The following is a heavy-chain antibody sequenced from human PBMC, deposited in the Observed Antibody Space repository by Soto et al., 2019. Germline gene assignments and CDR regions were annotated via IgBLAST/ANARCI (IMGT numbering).Heavy chain of an antibody. CDR3: ARLKGSYWWLDY. CDR2: FYYSGTT. J-gene: IGHJ4*02. Sequence: SETLSLTCTVSGGTISSGDYYWSWIRQHPGKGLEWIGSFYYSGTTYYNPSLKSRVTISGDTSKNQFSLKLSSVTAADTAVYYCARLKGSYWWLDYWGQGTLVTSPQ. CDR1: GGTISSGDYY. V-gene: IGHV4-39*01. D-gene: IGHD3-10*01.